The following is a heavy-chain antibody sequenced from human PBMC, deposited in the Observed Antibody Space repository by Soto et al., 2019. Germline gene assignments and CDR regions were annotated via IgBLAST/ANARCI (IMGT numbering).Heavy chain of an antibody. J-gene: IGHJ4*02. D-gene: IGHD3-3*01. CDR2: IDASGST. CDR1: DGSISTYY. Sequence: SETLSLTCTVSDGSISTYYCSWIRQPAGKGLEWIGRIDASGSTDYAPSLKSRVTMSVDTSKNQFSLRLSSVTAADTAVYYCARGGHDFWSGPFDYWGQGAQVTVSS. V-gene: IGHV4-4*07. CDR3: ARGGHDFWSGPFDY.